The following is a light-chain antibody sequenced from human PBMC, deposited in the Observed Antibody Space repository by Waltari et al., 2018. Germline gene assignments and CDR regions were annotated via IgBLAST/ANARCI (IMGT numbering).Light chain of an antibody. CDR3: QVWDSSSDHRV. CDR1: NTGSSS. CDR2: DDS. Sequence: SYVLTQPPSASVAPRQTARTTCGVNNTGSSSVHSYQQQPCQAPVLVVYDDSDRPSAIPERFSGSNSGNTATLTISRVEAGDEADYYCQVWDSSSDHRVFGGGTKLTVL. J-gene: IGLJ3*02. V-gene: IGLV3-21*02.